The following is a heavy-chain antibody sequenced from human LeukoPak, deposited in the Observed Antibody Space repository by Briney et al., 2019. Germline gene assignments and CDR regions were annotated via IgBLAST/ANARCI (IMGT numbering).Heavy chain of an antibody. J-gene: IGHJ4*02. CDR3: LIFPGR. D-gene: IGHD3-3*01. Sequence: KSGGSLRLSCAVSGFTFSVYGMNWVRQAPGQGLEWVSRIKSRADGGTTGYAAPVEGRFSISRDDSENTLYLQMNSLQIDDTALYYCLIFPGRWGQGTLVTVSS. V-gene: IGHV3-15*05. CDR2: IKSRADGGTT. CDR1: GFTFSVYG.